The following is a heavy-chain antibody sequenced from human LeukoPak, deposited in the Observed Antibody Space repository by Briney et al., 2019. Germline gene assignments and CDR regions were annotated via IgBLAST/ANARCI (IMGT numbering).Heavy chain of an antibody. CDR1: GYTFTGYY. CDR2: INPNSGGT. Sequence: ASVKVSCKASGYTFTGYYMHWVRQARGQGLEWMGWINPNSGGTNYAQRFQGRVTMTRDTSISTAYMELSRLRSDDTAVYYCARDQRGYAMTRYWGQGTLVTVSS. D-gene: IGHD5-12*01. J-gene: IGHJ4*02. CDR3: ARDQRGYAMTRY. V-gene: IGHV1-2*02.